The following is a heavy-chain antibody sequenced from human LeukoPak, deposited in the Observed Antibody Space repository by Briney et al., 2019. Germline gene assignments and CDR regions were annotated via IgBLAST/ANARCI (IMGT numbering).Heavy chain of an antibody. CDR3: ARDTAMVRPSKNYGMDV. CDR1: GYTFTGYY. J-gene: IGHJ6*02. CDR2: INPNSGGT. Sequence: VASVKVSCKASGYTFTGYYMHWVRQAPGQGLEGMGWINPNSGGTNYAQKFQGRVTMTRDTSISTAYMELSRLRSDDTAVYYCARDTAMVRPSKNYGMDVWGQGTTVTVSS. V-gene: IGHV1-2*02. D-gene: IGHD5-18*01.